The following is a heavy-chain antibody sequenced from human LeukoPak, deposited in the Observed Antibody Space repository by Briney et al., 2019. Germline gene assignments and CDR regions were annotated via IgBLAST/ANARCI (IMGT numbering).Heavy chain of an antibody. CDR3: ASYDSSGYYHYFDY. J-gene: IGHJ4*02. D-gene: IGHD3-22*01. V-gene: IGHV3-23*01. CDR1: GFTFRSYA. Sequence: SGGSLRLSCAASGFTFRSYAMSWVRQAPGKRLEWVSAISGSGGSTDYADSVEGRFTISRDNSKNTLYMQMNSLRAEDTAVYYCASYDSSGYYHYFDYWGQGTLVTVSS. CDR2: ISGSGGST.